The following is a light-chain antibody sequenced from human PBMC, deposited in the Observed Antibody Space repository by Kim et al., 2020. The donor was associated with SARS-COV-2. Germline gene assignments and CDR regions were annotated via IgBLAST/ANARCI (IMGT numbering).Light chain of an antibody. Sequence: QSVLTQPPSVSAAPGQKVTISCSGSSSNIGRNFVSWYQQFPGTAPKLLIYDNDNRPSGIPDRFSGSKSGTSATLGITGLQTGDEADYYCETWDSSLQGGVFGGGTQLTVL. J-gene: IGLJ3*02. CDR3: ETWDSSLQGGV. CDR1: SSNIGRNF. V-gene: IGLV1-51*01. CDR2: DND.